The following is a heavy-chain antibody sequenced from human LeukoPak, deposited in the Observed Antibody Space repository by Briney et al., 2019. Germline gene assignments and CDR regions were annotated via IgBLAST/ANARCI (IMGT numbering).Heavy chain of an antibody. CDR2: INPNSGGT. D-gene: IGHD2-2*01. J-gene: IGHJ6*03. Sequence: ASVKVSCKATGYTFTGYYMHWVRQAPGQGLEWMGWINPNSGGTNYAQKFQGRVTMTRDTSISTAYMELSRLRSDDTAVYYCARGYCSNTSCWSDTYYYYYMDVWGKGTTVTVSS. CDR3: ARGYCSNTSCWSDTYYYYYMDV. V-gene: IGHV1-2*02. CDR1: GYTFTGYY.